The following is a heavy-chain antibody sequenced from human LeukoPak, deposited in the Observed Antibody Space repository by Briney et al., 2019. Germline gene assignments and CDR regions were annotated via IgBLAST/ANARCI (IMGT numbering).Heavy chain of an antibody. J-gene: IGHJ4*02. CDR3: ARTDGG. CDR1: GSTFSSYG. CDR2: ISYDGSNK. V-gene: IGHV3-30*03. D-gene: IGHD3-16*01. Sequence: GGSLRLSCAASGSTFSSYGMHWVRQAPGKGLEWVAVISYDGSNKYYADCVKGRFTISRDNAKNSLYLQMNSLRAEDTAVYYCARTDGGWGQGTLVTVSS.